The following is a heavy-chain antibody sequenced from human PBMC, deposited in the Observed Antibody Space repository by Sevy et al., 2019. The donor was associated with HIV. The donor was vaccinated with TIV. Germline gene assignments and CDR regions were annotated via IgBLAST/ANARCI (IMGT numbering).Heavy chain of an antibody. V-gene: IGHV5-51*01. CDR3: ARVYDFWSGGGYYFDY. D-gene: IGHD3-3*01. CDR2: IYPGDSDT. CDR1: GYSFTSYW. Sequence: GESLKISCKGSGYSFTSYWIGWVRQMPGKGLEWMGIIYPGDSDTRYSPSFQGQVTISADKSTSTAYLQWSSLKASDTAIYYCARVYDFWSGGGYYFDYWGQGTLVTVSS. J-gene: IGHJ4*02.